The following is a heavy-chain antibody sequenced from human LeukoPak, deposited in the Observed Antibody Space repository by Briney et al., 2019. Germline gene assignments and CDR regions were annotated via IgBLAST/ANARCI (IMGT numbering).Heavy chain of an antibody. CDR3: ARAKYSGSPDAFDI. D-gene: IGHD1-26*01. V-gene: IGHV1-69*13. CDR1: GGTFSSYA. Sequence: SVKVSCKASGGTFSSYAISWVRQAPGQGLEWMGGIIPIFGTANYAQKFQGRVTITADESTSTAYMELSSLRSEDTAVYYCARAKYSGSPDAFDIWGQGTMVTVSS. CDR2: IIPIFGTA. J-gene: IGHJ3*02.